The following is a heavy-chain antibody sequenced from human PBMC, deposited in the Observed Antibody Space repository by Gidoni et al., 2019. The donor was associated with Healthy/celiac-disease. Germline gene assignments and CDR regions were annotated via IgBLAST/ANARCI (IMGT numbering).Heavy chain of an antibody. Sequence: QVQLQQWGAGLLKPSETLSLTCDVYGGSFSGYYWSWIRQPPGKGLEWIGEINHSGSTNYNPSLKSRVTISVDTSKNQFSLKLSSVTAADTAVYYCARESDYGGNSSGYWGQGTLVTVSS. D-gene: IGHD4-17*01. CDR2: INHSGST. V-gene: IGHV4-34*01. CDR1: GGSFSGYY. CDR3: ARESDYGGNSSGY. J-gene: IGHJ4*02.